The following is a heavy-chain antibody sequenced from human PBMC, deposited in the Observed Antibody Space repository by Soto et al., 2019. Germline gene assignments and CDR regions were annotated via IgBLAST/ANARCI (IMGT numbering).Heavy chain of an antibody. Sequence: ASVKVSCKASGHTSTSYYIHWVRQAPGQGLEWMGGINPITGGTNYAPKFQGRVTMTRDTSITTAYMELSRLRSDDTAVYYGARNYYDSSDRDYLDYWGQGTPVTVSS. J-gene: IGHJ4*02. CDR3: ARNYYDSSDRDYLDY. CDR1: GHTSTSYY. V-gene: IGHV1-2*02. CDR2: INPITGGT. D-gene: IGHD3-22*01.